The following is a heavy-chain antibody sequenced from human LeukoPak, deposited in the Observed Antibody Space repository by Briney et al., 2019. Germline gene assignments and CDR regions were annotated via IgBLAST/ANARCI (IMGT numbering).Heavy chain of an antibody. Sequence: SETLSLTCTVSGGSISSGGYYWSWIRQHPGKGLEWIGYIYYSGSTYYNPSLKSRVTISVDTSKNQFSLKLSSVTAADTAVYYCARFERGYYGSGSYPYYFDYWGQGTLVTVSS. D-gene: IGHD3-10*01. J-gene: IGHJ4*02. CDR1: GGSISSGGYY. CDR3: ARFERGYYGSGSYPYYFDY. CDR2: IYYSGST. V-gene: IGHV4-31*03.